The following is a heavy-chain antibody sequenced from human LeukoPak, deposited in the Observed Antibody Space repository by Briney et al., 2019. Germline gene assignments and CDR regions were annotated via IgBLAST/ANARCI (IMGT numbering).Heavy chain of an antibody. J-gene: IGHJ3*02. Sequence: PGGSLRLSCAASGFTFSIYAMSWVRQAPGKGLEWVSAISGSGGSTYYTDSVKGRFTISRDNSKNTLYLQMNSLRAEDTAVYYCARSPFPDSGYDQESAFDIWGQGTMVTVSS. V-gene: IGHV3-23*01. D-gene: IGHD5-12*01. CDR2: ISGSGGST. CDR3: ARSPFPDSGYDQESAFDI. CDR1: GFTFSIYA.